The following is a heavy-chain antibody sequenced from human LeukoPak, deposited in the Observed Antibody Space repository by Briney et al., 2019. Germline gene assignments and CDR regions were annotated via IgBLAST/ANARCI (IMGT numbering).Heavy chain of an antibody. CDR3: AKRIQSAMAMGY. CDR2: VSASGLVT. CDR1: GFIFKNYA. Sequence: GGSLRLSCKASGFIFKNYAMSWVRQAPGKGLEWVSGVSASGLVTYYADSVKGRFTISRDISKNTLYLQMNSLRAEDTAVYYCAKRIQSAMAMGYWGQGTLVTVSS. J-gene: IGHJ4*02. V-gene: IGHV3-23*01. D-gene: IGHD5-18*01.